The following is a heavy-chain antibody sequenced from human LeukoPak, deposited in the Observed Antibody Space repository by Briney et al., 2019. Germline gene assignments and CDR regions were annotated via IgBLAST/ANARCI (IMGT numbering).Heavy chain of an antibody. D-gene: IGHD3-22*01. V-gene: IGHV4-59*01. CDR2: IYYSGST. J-gene: IGHJ4*02. CDR1: GGSISSYY. Sequence: SETLSLTCTVSGGSISSYYWSWIRQPPGKGLEWIGYIYYSGSTNYNPSLKSRVTISVDTSKNQFSLKLSSVTAADTAVYYCAKLTYYYDSSVYYPLYFDYWGQETLVTVSS. CDR3: AKLTYYYDSSVYYPLYFDY.